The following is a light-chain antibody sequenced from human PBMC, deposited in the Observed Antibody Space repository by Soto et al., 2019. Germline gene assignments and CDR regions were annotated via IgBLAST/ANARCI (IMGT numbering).Light chain of an antibody. CDR2: GVT. J-gene: IGLJ2*01. V-gene: IGLV2-14*03. Sequence: QSALTQPASVSGSPGQSIAISCTGTSSDVGGYDYVSWYQQHPGNVPRLIIYGVTNRPSGVSDRFSGSKSGNTASLTISGLQPGDEAAYYCSSFTSSTTVVFGGGTKVTVL. CDR1: SSDVGGYDY. CDR3: SSFTSSTTVV.